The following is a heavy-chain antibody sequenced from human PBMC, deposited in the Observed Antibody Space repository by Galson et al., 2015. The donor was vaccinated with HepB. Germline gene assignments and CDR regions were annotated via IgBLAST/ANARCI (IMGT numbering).Heavy chain of an antibody. CDR1: GFTFSSYW. Sequence: SLRLSCAASGFTFSSYWMSWVRQAPGKGLEWVANIKQDGSEKYYVDSVKGRFTISRDNAKNSLYLQMNSLRAEDTAVYYCARDRHYYDSSGYKSYYFDYWGQGTLVTVSS. J-gene: IGHJ4*02. V-gene: IGHV3-7*03. CDR3: ARDRHYYDSSGYKSYYFDY. D-gene: IGHD3-22*01. CDR2: IKQDGSEK.